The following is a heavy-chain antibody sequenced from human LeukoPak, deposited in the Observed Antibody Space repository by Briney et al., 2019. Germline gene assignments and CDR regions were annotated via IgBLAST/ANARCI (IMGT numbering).Heavy chain of an antibody. V-gene: IGHV3-23*01. CDR2: ISGSGGST. J-gene: IGHJ4*02. Sequence: TGGSLRLSCAASGFTFSSYAMSWVRQAPGKGLEWVSAISGSGGSTYYADSVKGRFTISRDNSKNTLYVQMNSLRAEDTAVYYCAKDYSSGWYGFEHWGQGALVTVSS. CDR3: AKDYSSGWYGFEH. CDR1: GFTFSSYA. D-gene: IGHD6-19*01.